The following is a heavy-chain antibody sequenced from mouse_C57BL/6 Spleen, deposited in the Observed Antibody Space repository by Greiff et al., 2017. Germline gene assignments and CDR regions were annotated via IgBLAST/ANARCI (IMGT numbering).Heavy chain of an antibody. CDR3: ARRVLRYYAMDY. J-gene: IGHJ4*01. Sequence: VQLQQPGAELVKPGASVKLSCKASGYTFTSYWMQWVKQRPGQGLEWIGEVDPSDSYTNYNQKFKDQATLTVDTSSRAAYMQRSRLTSDDAAVYYCARRVLRYYAMDYWGQGTLVTVSS. D-gene: IGHD1-1*01. CDR2: VDPSDSYT. V-gene: IGHV1-50*01. CDR1: GYTFTSYW.